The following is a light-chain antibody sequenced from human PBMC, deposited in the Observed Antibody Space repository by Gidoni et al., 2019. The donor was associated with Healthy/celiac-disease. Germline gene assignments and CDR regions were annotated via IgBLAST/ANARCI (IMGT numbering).Light chain of an antibody. CDR3: QQRSNWPCS. CDR2: DAS. Sequence: ELVLTQSPATLSLSPGERATLSCRASQSVSSYLAWYQQKPGQAPRLLIYDASNRATGIPARFSGSGSGTDFTLTISSLEPEDFAVYYCQQRSNWPCSFGQXTKLEIK. CDR1: QSVSSY. V-gene: IGKV3-11*01. J-gene: IGKJ2*04.